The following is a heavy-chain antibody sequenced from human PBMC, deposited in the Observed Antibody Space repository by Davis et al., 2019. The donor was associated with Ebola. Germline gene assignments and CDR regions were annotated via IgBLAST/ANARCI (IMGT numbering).Heavy chain of an antibody. J-gene: IGHJ3*02. CDR2: INNSGST. Sequence: MPSETLSLTCAVYGGSFSGYYWSWIRQPPGKGLEWIGEINNSGSTNYNPSLKSRVTISVDTSKNQFSLKLSSVTAADTAVYYCARVPAMIVVVVRARGAFDIWGQGTMVTVSS. CDR3: ARVPAMIVVVVRARGAFDI. CDR1: GGSFSGYY. D-gene: IGHD3-22*01. V-gene: IGHV4-34*01.